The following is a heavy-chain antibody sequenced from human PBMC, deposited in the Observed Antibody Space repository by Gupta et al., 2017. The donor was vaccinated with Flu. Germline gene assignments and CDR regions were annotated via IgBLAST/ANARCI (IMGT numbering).Heavy chain of an antibody. CDR1: GGSLNNYY. CDR2: IYNTGDT. V-gene: IGHV4-59*08. CDR3: ARQLPISTRPSDH. D-gene: IGHD3-9*01. J-gene: IGHJ4*02. Sequence: QVQLQESGPGLVKASETLSLTCSVSGGSLNNYYWSWIRQSPGKGLEWIGYIYNTGDTNYNPSLKNRVTISVDTSKSHFSLRLTSVTAADTAVYYCARQLPISTRPSDHWGQGTLVTVSS.